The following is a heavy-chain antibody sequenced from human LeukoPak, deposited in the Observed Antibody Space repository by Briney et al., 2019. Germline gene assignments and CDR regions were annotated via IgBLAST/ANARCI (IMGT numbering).Heavy chain of an antibody. J-gene: IGHJ4*02. V-gene: IGHV4-4*07. CDR2: IYNTGST. CDR3: AKYRGGSGYHFDY. Sequence: SETLSLTCTVSGGSISSYYWSWIRQPAGKGLEWIGRIYNTGSTNYNPSLKSRVTISLDKSKNQFSLKLTSVTAADTAVYYCAKYRGGSGYHFDYWGQGTLVTVSS. D-gene: IGHD5-12*01. CDR1: GGSISSYY.